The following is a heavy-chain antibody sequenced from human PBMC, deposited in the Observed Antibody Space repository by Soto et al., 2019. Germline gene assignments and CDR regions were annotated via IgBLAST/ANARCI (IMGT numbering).Heavy chain of an antibody. J-gene: IGHJ6*02. D-gene: IGHD6-19*01. Sequence: SVKVSCKASGGTFSSYAISWVRQAPGQGLEWMGGIIPILGTANYAQKFQGRVTITADKSTSTAYMELSSLRSEDTAVYYCARGDSSGWPYYYGMDVWGQGTTVTVSS. CDR2: IIPILGTA. V-gene: IGHV1-69*10. CDR1: GGTFSSYA. CDR3: ARGDSSGWPYYYGMDV.